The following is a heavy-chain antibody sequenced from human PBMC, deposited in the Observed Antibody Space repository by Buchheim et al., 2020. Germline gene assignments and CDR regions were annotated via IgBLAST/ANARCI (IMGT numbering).Heavy chain of an antibody. CDR1: GFPFSIYW. CDR2: INREGTTT. J-gene: IGHJ4*02. Sequence: EVQLVESGGGLVQPGGSLRLSCSAPGFPFSIYWMHWVRQAPGKGLAWVSHINREGTTTNYADSVRGRFTLSRDKGTNTLYLQMNNLRAEDTAVYYCVRDMYGSGDYWGQGTL. V-gene: IGHV3-74*01. D-gene: IGHD3-10*01. CDR3: VRDMYGSGDY.